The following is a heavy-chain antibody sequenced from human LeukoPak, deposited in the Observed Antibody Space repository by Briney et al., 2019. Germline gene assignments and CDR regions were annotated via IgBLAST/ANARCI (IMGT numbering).Heavy chain of an antibody. J-gene: IGHJ4*02. CDR2: IIPILGIA. CDR1: GGTFSSYA. D-gene: IGHD1-14*01. V-gene: IGHV1-69*04. CDR3: ARDRAATPALFDY. Sequence: SVKVSCKASGGTFSSYAISWVRQAPGQGLEWMGRIIPILGIANYAQKLQGRVTMTTDTSTSTAYMELRSLRSDDTAVYYCARDRAATPALFDYWGQGTLVTVSS.